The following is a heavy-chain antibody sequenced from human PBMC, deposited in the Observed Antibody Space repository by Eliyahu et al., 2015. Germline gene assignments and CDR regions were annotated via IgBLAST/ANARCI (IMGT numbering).Heavy chain of an antibody. CDR2: IYHSGST. CDR3: VRTEYYYNTTGPWYAY. D-gene: IGHD3-10*01. J-gene: IGHJ4*02. Sequence: QVQLQESGPGLVKPSGTLSLTCAVSGGSITSDDWWTWVRQPPGRGLEWIGEIYHSGSTNYNPSLKSRVGISMDKSKKQFSLMLSSVTAADTAVYFCVRTEYYYNTTGPWYAYWGQGTLVTVS. CDR1: GGSITSDDW. V-gene: IGHV4-4*02.